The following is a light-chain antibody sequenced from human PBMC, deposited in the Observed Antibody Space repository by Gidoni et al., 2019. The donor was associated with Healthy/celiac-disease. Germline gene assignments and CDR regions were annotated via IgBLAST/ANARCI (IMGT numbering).Light chain of an antibody. Sequence: EIVMPQSPATLSESPGDRATLACRASQSVSSNLAWYQQKPGQAPRLLIYGASTRATGIPARFSGSGSGTEFTLTISSLQSEDFAVYYCQQDNNLPPITFGQGTRLEIK. CDR2: GAS. CDR1: QSVSSN. V-gene: IGKV3-15*01. J-gene: IGKJ5*01. CDR3: QQDNNLPPIT.